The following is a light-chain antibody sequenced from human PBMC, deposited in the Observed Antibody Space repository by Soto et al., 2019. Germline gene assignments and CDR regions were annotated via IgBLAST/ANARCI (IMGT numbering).Light chain of an antibody. CDR3: QQHDILPIT. CDR2: AAS. CDR1: QSLSSNF. J-gene: IGKJ5*01. V-gene: IGKV3-20*01. Sequence: EIVLTQSPDTLSLSPGEGATLSCRASQSLSSNFLAWYQQRPGQAPRLLIYAASSRATGIPDRFSGSGSGTDFTLTIRRLEPEDFAVYYCQQHDILPITFGQGTRLEIK.